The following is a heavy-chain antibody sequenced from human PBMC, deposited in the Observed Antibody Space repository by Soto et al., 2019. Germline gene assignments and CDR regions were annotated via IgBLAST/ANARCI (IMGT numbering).Heavy chain of an antibody. CDR1: GGSISSGDYY. CDR2: IYYSGST. V-gene: IGHV4-30-4*01. Sequence: SETLSLTCTVSGGSISSGDYYWSWIRQPPGKGLEWIGYIYYSGSTYYNPSLKSRVTISVDTSKNQFSLKLSSVTAADTAVYYCARASGYREIDYSGQGTLVTVSS. CDR3: ARASGYREIDY. J-gene: IGHJ4*02. D-gene: IGHD5-18*01.